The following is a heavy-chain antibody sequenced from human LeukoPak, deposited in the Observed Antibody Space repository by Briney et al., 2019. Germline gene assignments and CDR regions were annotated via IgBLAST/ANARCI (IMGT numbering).Heavy chain of an antibody. CDR1: GFTFRSYW. J-gene: IGHJ4*02. CDR2: IKEDGSEK. V-gene: IGHV3-7*01. CDR3: ARKYYYESSGYYPFDY. D-gene: IGHD3-22*01. Sequence: GGSLRLSCAASGFTFRSYWMSWVRQAPGKGLEWVANIKEDGSEKYYVGSVKGRFTISRDNAKNSLYLQMNSLRAEDTAVYYRARKYYYESSGYYPFDYWGQGALVTVSS.